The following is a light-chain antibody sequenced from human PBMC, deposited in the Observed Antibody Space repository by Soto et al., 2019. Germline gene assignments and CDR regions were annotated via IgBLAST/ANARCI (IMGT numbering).Light chain of an antibody. CDR3: QQYNSYSLT. J-gene: IGKJ4*01. Sequence: DIQMTQSPSTLSASGGDRVTITCRASQSISSWLAWYQQKPGKAPKLLIYDASSLESGVPSRFSGSGSGTEFTLTMSSLQPADFASYYCQQYNSYSLTFGGGTKVQIK. CDR2: DAS. V-gene: IGKV1-5*01. CDR1: QSISSW.